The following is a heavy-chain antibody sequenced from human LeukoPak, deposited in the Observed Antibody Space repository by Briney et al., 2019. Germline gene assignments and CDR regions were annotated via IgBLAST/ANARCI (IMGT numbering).Heavy chain of an antibody. CDR3: AKGDFNILTGYSYYYYMDV. CDR1: GFTFSSYS. CDR2: ISSSSSYI. V-gene: IGHV3-21*04. J-gene: IGHJ6*03. Sequence: GGSLRLSCAASGFTFSSYSMNWVRQAPGKGLEWVSSISSSSSYIYYADSVKGRFTISRDNSKNTLYLQMNSLRAEDTAVYYCAKGDFNILTGYSYYYYMDVWGKGTTVTISS. D-gene: IGHD3-9*01.